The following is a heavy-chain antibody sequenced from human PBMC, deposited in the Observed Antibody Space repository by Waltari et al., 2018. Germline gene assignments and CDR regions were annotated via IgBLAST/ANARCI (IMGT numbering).Heavy chain of an antibody. CDR3: ADVRAAATDS. J-gene: IGHJ4*02. D-gene: IGHD2-15*01. V-gene: IGHV3-72*01. CDR1: GFSFSAHY. Sequence: GGLVQPGGSLRLSCAASGFSFSAHYMDWVRQAPGKGLEWVGQIRNKASGYTTDYAASVRGRFTISRDDSKNSLYLQMNTLKTEDTAVYYCADVRAAATDSWGPGTLVTVSS. CDR2: IRNKASGYTT.